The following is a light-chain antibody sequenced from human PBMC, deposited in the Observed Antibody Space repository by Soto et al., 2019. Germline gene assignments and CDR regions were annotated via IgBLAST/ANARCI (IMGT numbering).Light chain of an antibody. CDR2: DVS. J-gene: IGLJ1*01. Sequence: QSVLTQPRSVSWSPGQSVTISCTVTSSDVGGYNYVSWYQQHPGKAPKLMIYDVSKRPSGVPDRFSGSKSGNTASLTISGLQAEDEADYYCCSYAGSYTSYVFGTGSKVTVL. CDR1: SSDVGGYNY. V-gene: IGLV2-11*01. CDR3: CSYAGSYTSYV.